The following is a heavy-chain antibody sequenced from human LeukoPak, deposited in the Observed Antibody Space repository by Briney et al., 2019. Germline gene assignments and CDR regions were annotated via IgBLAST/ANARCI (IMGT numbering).Heavy chain of an antibody. V-gene: IGHV4-59*01. D-gene: IGHD5-18*01. J-gene: IGHJ4*02. Sequence: PSETLSLTCTVSGGSISSYYWSWIRQPPGKGLEWIGYIYYSGSTNYNPSLKSRVTISVDTSKNQFSLKLSSVTAADTAVYYCARARGYSYGYDFDYWGQGTLVTVSS. CDR1: GGSISSYY. CDR2: IYYSGST. CDR3: ARARGYSYGYDFDY.